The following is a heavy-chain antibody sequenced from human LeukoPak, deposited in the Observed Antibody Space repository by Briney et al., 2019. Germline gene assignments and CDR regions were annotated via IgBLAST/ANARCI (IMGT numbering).Heavy chain of an antibody. CDR1: SFTFSSYN. Sequence: GGSLRLSCAASSFTFSSYNMNWVRQAPGKGLEWVSSISSSGSYIYYRDSVKGRFTISRDNAKNSLYLQMNSLRAEDTAVYYCARITAAGYYFDYWGQGTLVTVSS. V-gene: IGHV3-21*01. J-gene: IGHJ4*02. CDR3: ARITAAGYYFDY. CDR2: ISSSGSYI. D-gene: IGHD6-13*01.